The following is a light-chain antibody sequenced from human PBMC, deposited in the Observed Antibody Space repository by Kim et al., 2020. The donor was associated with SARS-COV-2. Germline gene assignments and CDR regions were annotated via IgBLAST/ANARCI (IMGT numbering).Light chain of an antibody. CDR3: NSRDSSAKRYV. CDR2: GKK. J-gene: IGLJ1*01. Sequence: SSELTQDPAVSVALGQTIRITCQGDSLRTYFASWYQQKPGQAPVLVLYGKKNRPSGIPDRFSASTSGNTASLTITGAQAEDEADYYCNSRDSSAKRYVFGSGTKVTVL. CDR1: SLRTYF. V-gene: IGLV3-19*01.